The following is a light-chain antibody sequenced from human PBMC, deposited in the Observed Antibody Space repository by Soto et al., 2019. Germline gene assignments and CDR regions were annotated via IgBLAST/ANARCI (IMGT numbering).Light chain of an antibody. V-gene: IGKV2-28*01. J-gene: IGKJ1*01. CDR3: IQGLQSPPT. CDR1: QILLRSDGYNY. Sequence: DIVMTQSPLSLPVTPGEPASISCRSSQILLRSDGYNYLDWCLQKPGQSPQLLIYLGPNRASEVPDRFSDSGSGPDFRRNIRRVESENVGVYYCIQGLQSPPTCGQETKVGTK. CDR2: LGP.